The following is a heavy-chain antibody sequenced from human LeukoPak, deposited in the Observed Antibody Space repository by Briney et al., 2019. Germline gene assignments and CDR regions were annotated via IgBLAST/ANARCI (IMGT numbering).Heavy chain of an antibody. CDR2: SYTSGST. V-gene: IGHV4-4*07. D-gene: IGHD2-2*01. Sequence: SETLSLTCTVSGGSISSYYCSSIRQPAGKGLEWIGHSYTSGSTNYNTSLMSRVTRSVSTSKNQFSLKLSSVTDAATAVYYWARNIVVAAASNWFDPWGQGTLVTVSS. J-gene: IGHJ5*02. CDR1: GGSISSYY. CDR3: ARNIVVAAASNWFDP.